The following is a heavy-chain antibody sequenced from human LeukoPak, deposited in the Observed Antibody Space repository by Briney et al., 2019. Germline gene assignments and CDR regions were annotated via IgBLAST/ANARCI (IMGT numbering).Heavy chain of an antibody. Sequence: GGSLRLSCAASGFTFSSYGMHWVRQAPGKGLEWVSYISSSSSTMYYADSVKGRFTISRDNARNSLYLQMNSLRAEDTAVYHCARGVPVVVSDWYFDLWGRGTLVTVSS. CDR2: ISSSSSTM. D-gene: IGHD3-22*01. CDR1: GFTFSSYG. CDR3: ARGVPVVVSDWYFDL. V-gene: IGHV3-48*04. J-gene: IGHJ2*01.